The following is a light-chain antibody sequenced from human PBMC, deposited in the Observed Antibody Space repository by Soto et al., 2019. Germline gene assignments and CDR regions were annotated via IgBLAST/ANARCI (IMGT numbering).Light chain of an antibody. Sequence: EIVLTQSPGTLSLSPGERATLSCRASQSVSYYLAWYQQKPGQAPRLLIYGASSRATGIPDRFSGSGSGTDFTLTISRLEPEDFAVYYCQHYVTSPKTFGQGTKGDIK. V-gene: IGKV3-20*01. CDR1: QSVSYY. CDR2: GAS. CDR3: QHYVTSPKT. J-gene: IGKJ1*01.